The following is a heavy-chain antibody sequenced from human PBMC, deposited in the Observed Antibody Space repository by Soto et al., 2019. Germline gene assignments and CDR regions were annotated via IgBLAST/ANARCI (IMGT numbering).Heavy chain of an antibody. CDR1: GASMSPSY. Sequence: ASETLSLTCTVSGASMSPSYWSWIRQPPGKGLEWIGYIYYSGNTNYSPSLKSRVTMSIDTSKNQFSLILTSVTAADTAVYYCARGGWSVDPWGQGTLVTVSS. CDR2: IYYSGNT. V-gene: IGHV4-59*01. J-gene: IGHJ5*02. CDR3: ARGGWSVDP. D-gene: IGHD6-19*01.